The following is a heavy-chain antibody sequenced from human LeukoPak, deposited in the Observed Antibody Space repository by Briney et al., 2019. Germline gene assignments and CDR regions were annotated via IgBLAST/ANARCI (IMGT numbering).Heavy chain of an antibody. Sequence: PSETLSLICAVSGDSFSSHYWTWIRQSPGTGLEWIGYISHIGRTNYNPSLKSRVTISIGTSKNQFSLKLRSVTAADTAVYYCARDLVTVTKGFDIWGQGTMVSVSS. CDR1: GDSFSSHY. CDR3: ARDLVTVTKGFDI. CDR2: ISHIGRT. D-gene: IGHD4-17*01. V-gene: IGHV4-59*11. J-gene: IGHJ3*02.